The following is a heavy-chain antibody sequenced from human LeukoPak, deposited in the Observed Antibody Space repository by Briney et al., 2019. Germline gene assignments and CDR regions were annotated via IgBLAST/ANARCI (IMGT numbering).Heavy chain of an antibody. CDR3: AREHYYGSGSDY. J-gene: IGHJ4*02. V-gene: IGHV3-48*03. D-gene: IGHD3-10*01. Sequence: GGSLRLSCAASGFTFSSYEMNWVRQAPGKGLEWVSYISSSGSTIYYADSVKGRFTISRDNAKSSLYLQMNSLRAEDTAVYYCAREHYYGSGSDYWGQGTLVTVSS. CDR1: GFTFSSYE. CDR2: ISSSGSTI.